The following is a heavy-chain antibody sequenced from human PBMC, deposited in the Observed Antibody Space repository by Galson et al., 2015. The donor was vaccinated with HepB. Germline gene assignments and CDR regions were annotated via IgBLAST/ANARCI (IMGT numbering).Heavy chain of an antibody. CDR1: GFTFSSYG. V-gene: IGHV3-33*06. D-gene: IGHD1-26*01. J-gene: IGHJ4*02. Sequence: SLRLSCAASGFTFSSYGMHWVRQAPGKGLEWVAFIWYDGSNEYYSDSVKDRFTISRDDSQNTLYLQMNSLRVEDTAIYYCAKAVGAQLSTGWGSIDYWGQGTLVTVSS. CDR3: AKAVGAQLSTGWGSIDY. CDR2: IWYDGSNE.